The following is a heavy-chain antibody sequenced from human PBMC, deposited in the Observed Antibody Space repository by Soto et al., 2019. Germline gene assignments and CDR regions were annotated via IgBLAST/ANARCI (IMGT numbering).Heavy chain of an antibody. V-gene: IGHV3-15*01. CDR2: IKSKTDGGTT. CDR3: TTEELNYYYMDV. Sequence: GGSLRLSCAASGFTFSNAWMSWVRQAPGKGLEWVGRIKSKTDGGTTDYAAPVKGRFTISRDDSKNTLYLQMNSLKTEDTAVYYCTTEELNYYYMDVWGKGTTVTVSS. J-gene: IGHJ6*03. CDR1: GFTFSNAW. D-gene: IGHD1-7*01.